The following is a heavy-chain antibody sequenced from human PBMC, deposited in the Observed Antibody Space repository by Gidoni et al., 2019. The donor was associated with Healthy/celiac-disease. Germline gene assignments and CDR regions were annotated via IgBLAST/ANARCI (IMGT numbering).Heavy chain of an antibody. J-gene: IGHJ4*02. D-gene: IGHD1-7*01. V-gene: IGHV3-30*18. CDR1: GFTFSSYG. CDR2: ISYDGSNK. Sequence: QVQLVESGGGVVQPGRSLRLSCAASGFTFSSYGMHWVRQAPGKGLEWVAVISYDGSNKYYADSVKGRFTISRDNSKNTLYLQMNSLRAEDTAVYYCAKGGLELPFAYWGQGTLVTVSS. CDR3: AKGGLELPFAY.